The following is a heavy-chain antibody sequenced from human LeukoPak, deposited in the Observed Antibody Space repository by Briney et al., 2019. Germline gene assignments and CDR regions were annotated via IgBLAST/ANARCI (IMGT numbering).Heavy chain of an antibody. CDR3: ARGVVVGARGQYYFDF. V-gene: IGHV4-59*01. Sequence: SETLSLTCIVSGGSINNYCWSWLRQSPGKGLEWIGNIYYRGNTNYNPSLESRVSISLDKSNNQFSLNLNSVTPADTAVYFCARGVVVGARGQYYFDFWGRGTLVTVSS. CDR1: GGSINNYC. CDR2: IYYRGNT. J-gene: IGHJ4*02. D-gene: IGHD1-26*01.